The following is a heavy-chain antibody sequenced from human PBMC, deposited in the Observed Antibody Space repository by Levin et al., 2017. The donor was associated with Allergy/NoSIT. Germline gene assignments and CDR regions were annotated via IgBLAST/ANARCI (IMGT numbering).Heavy chain of an antibody. J-gene: IGHJ5*02. D-gene: IGHD3-10*01. CDR2: INPNSGGT. V-gene: IGHV1-2*02. CDR3: ARAVMVRGVIITLTP. Sequence: GASVKVSCKASGYTFTGYYMHWVRQAPGQGLEWMGWINPNSGGTNYAQKFQGRVTMTRDTSISTAYMELSRLRSDDTAVYYCARAVMVRGVIITLTPWGQGTLVTVSS. CDR1: GYTFTGYY.